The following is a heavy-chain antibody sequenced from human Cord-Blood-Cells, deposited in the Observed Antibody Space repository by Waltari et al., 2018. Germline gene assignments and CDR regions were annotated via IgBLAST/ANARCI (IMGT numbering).Heavy chain of an antibody. J-gene: IGHJ4*02. CDR2: IRGSGGST. CDR3: AKLRGTAYYFDY. V-gene: IGHV3-23*01. CDR1: GFTFSSYA. Sequence: EVQLLESGGGLVQPGGSLRLSCAASGFTFSSYAMSWVRQAPGKGLEWVSAIRGSGGSTYYADSVKGRFTSSRDNSKNTLYLQMNSLRAEDTAVYYCAKLRGTAYYFDYWGQGTLVTVSS.